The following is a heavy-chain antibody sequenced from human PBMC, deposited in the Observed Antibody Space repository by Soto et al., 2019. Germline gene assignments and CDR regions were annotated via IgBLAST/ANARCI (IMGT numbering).Heavy chain of an antibody. J-gene: IGHJ4*02. CDR3: ARDLSIAAAGTASDY. CDR1: GFTFSSYA. V-gene: IGHV3-30-3*01. Sequence: GGSLRLSCAASGFTFSSYAMHWVRQAPGKGLEWVAVISYDGSNKYYADSVKGRFTISRDNSKNTLYLQMNSLRAEDTAVYYCARDLSIAAAGTASDYWGQGTLVTVSS. D-gene: IGHD6-13*01. CDR2: ISYDGSNK.